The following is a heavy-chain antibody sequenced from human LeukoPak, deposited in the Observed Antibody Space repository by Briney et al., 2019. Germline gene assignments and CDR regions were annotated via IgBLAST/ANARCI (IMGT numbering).Heavy chain of an antibody. V-gene: IGHV3-53*01. D-gene: IGHD1-26*01. Sequence: PGGSLRLSCAASWFTVSSNYMSWVRQAPGKGLEWVSVLSSGGTTYYADSVKGRFTISRDTSKNTLYLQMNSLRAEDTAIYYCARGGDIVGATRSAFDFWGQGTMVTVSS. CDR3: ARGGDIVGATRSAFDF. J-gene: IGHJ3*01. CDR2: LSSGGTT. CDR1: WFTVSSNY.